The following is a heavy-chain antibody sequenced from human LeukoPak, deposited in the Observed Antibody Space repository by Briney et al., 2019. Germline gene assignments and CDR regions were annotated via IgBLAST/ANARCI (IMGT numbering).Heavy chain of an antibody. J-gene: IGHJ4*02. V-gene: IGHV3-30*04. CDR1: GFIFSNYA. CDR2: ISYDGSNK. Sequence: GGSLRLSCAASGFIFSNYAMHWVRQAPGKGLEWVAVISYDGSNKYYADSVKGRFTISRDNSKNTLYLQMNSLRAEDTAVYYCGILQIIPVAKPFDYWGQGTLVTVSS. D-gene: IGHD2-2*01. CDR3: GILQIIPVAKPFDY.